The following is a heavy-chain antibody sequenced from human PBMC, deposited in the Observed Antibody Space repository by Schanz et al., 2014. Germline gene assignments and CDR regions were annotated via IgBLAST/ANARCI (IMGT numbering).Heavy chain of an antibody. V-gene: IGHV1-69*02. CDR1: GGTFSSDT. D-gene: IGHD4-17*01. CDR3: APLDYADSVA. J-gene: IGHJ5*01. Sequence: QVHLVQSGAEVKKPGSSVKVSCKASGGTFSSDTFSWVRQAPGQGLEWMGRIVPIAGITNYAQRFQGRVTITADKSSDTAYMELSSLRSEDTAVYYCAPLDYADSVAWGQGTLVTVSS. CDR2: IVPIAGIT.